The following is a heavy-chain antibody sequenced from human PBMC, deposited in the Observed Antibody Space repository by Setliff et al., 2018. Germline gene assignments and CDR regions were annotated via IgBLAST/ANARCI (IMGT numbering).Heavy chain of an antibody. V-gene: IGHV3-33*08. CDR3: ARTCSGSGCYAGLES. CDR1: GFTFSTYR. D-gene: IGHD2-15*01. CDR2: IWDDGGNK. Sequence: GGSLRLSCAASGFTFSTYRMHWVRQAPGKGLEWVAVIWDDGGNKYHADSVKGRFTISRDNSKNTLYLQMNSLRPEDTAVYYCARTCSGSGCYAGLESWGQGTPVTAPQ. J-gene: IGHJ4*02.